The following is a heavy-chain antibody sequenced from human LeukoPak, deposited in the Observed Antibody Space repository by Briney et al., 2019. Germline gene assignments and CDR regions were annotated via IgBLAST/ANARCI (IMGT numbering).Heavy chain of an antibody. V-gene: IGHV3-23*01. CDR1: GFTFSSYA. Sequence: PGGSLRLSCAASGFTFSSYAMSWVRQAPGKGLEWVSAISGSGGSTYYADSVQGRFTISRDNSKNTLYLQMNSLRAEDTAVYYCAKLGYIVIVASATGGAFDIWGQGTMVTVSS. CDR3: AKLGYIVIVASATGGAFDI. J-gene: IGHJ3*02. D-gene: IGHD2-2*01. CDR2: ISGSGGST.